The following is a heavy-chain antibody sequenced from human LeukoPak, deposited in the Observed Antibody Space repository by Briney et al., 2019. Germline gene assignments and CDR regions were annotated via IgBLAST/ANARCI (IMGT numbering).Heavy chain of an antibody. CDR1: GLSLSTSGLC. J-gene: IGHJ1*01. V-gene: IGHV2-70*11. CDR3: ARVYYRPGARAAEGFQD. D-gene: IGHD3-10*01. CDR2: IDWDDDK. Sequence: VSGPTLVNPTQTLTLTCTLSGLSLSTSGLCVSWIRQPPGRALEWLARIDWDDDKYYNTSLKTRLTISKDTSKNQVVLTMTNMDPVDTATYYCARVYYRPGARAAEGFQDWGQGTLVTVSS.